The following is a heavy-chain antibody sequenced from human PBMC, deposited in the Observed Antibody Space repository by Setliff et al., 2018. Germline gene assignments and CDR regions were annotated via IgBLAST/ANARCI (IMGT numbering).Heavy chain of an antibody. CDR2: VHYSGDS. D-gene: IGHD3-10*01. V-gene: IGHV4-59*01. CDR1: GDSMCSYY. J-gene: IGHJ4*02. Sequence: SETLSLTCTVSGDSMCSYYWSWIRQSPGKGLEWIGYVHYSGDSNYNPSLKSRVTMSVDTSKDQFSLNLRSVTAADTAVYYCARQPSSGSYYSPRPYYFDFWGQGTLVTVSS. CDR3: ARQPSSGSYYSPRPYYFDF.